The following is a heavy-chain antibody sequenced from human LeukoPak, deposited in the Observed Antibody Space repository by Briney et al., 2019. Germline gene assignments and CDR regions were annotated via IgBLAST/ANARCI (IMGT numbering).Heavy chain of an antibody. D-gene: IGHD3-22*01. V-gene: IGHV4-39*07. CDR1: GGSISSSSYY. CDR3: ASSYYDSSGYYDANYYYYGMDV. CDR2: IYTSGST. Sequence: SETLSLTCTVSGGSISSSSYYWGWIRQPPGKGLEWIGSIYTSGSTNYNPSLKSRVTMSVDTSKNQFSLKLSSVTAADTAVYYCASSYYDSSGYYDANYYYYGMDVWGQGTTVTVSS. J-gene: IGHJ6*02.